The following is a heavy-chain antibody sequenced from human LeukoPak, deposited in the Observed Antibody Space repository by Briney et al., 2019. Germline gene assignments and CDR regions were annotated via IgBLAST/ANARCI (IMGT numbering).Heavy chain of an antibody. CDR3: ARGFSTDFWGGYYRNWFDP. D-gene: IGHD3-3*01. Sequence: GASVKVSCKASGGTFSSYAISWVRQAPGQGLEWMGGIIPIFGTANYAQKFQGRVTITTDESTSTAYMELSSLRSEDTAVYYCARGFSTDFWGGYYRNWFDPWGQGTLVTVSS. CDR1: GGTFSSYA. V-gene: IGHV1-69*05. J-gene: IGHJ5*02. CDR2: IIPIFGTA.